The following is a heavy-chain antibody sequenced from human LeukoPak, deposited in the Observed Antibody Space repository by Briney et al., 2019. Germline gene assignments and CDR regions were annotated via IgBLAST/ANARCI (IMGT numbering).Heavy chain of an antibody. J-gene: IGHJ4*02. CDR1: GGSISSSSYY. CDR3: ARRYSSSWSLDFDY. CDR2: IYYSGNT. V-gene: IGHV4-39*01. D-gene: IGHD6-13*01. Sequence: SETLSLTCFVSGGSISSSSYYWGWIRQPPGKGLEWIGSIYYSGNTYYNPSLKSRVTISVDTSKNQFSLKLSSVTAADTAVYYCARRYSSSWSLDFDYWGQGTLVTVSS.